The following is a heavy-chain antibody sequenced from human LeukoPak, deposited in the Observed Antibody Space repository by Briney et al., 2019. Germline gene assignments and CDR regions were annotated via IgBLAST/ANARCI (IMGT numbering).Heavy chain of an antibody. CDR1: GFTFSSYA. CDR2: ISGSGGST. J-gene: IGHJ4*02. CDR3: ARVYPQGYCSSTSCYGYYFDY. Sequence: GGSLRLSCAASGFTFSSYAMSWVRQAPGKGLEWVSAISGSGGSTYYADSVKGRFTISRDNSKNSLYLQMNSLKTEDTAVYYCARVYPQGYCSSTSCYGYYFDYWGQGTLVTVSS. V-gene: IGHV3-23*01. D-gene: IGHD2-2*01.